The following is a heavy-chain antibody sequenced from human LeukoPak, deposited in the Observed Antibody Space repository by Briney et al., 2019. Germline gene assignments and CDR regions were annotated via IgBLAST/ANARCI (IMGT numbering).Heavy chain of an antibody. CDR2: INPNSGGT. V-gene: IGHV1-2*02. CDR3: ARDPAATGSTAEDY. CDR1: GYTFTGYY. J-gene: IGHJ4*02. Sequence: GASVKASCKASGYTFTGYYMHWVRQAPGQGLEWMGWINPNSGGTNYAQKFQGRVAMTGDTSISTVYMELSRLKSDDTAVYYCARDPAATGSTAEDYWGQGTLVTVSS. D-gene: IGHD6-13*01.